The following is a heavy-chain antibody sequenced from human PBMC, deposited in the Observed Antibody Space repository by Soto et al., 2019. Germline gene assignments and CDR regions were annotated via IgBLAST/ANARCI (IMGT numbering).Heavy chain of an antibody. V-gene: IGHV3-30-3*01. CDR3: AREGGYCSSTSCYFLIYYYGMDV. CDR1: GFTFSSYA. J-gene: IGHJ6*02. CDR2: ISYDGSNK. Sequence: PGGSLRLSCAASGFTFSSYAMHWVRQAPGKGLEWVAVISYDGSNKYYADSVKGRFTISRDNSKNTLYLQMNSLRAEDTAVYYCAREGGYCSSTSCYFLIYYYGMDVWGQGTTVTVSS. D-gene: IGHD2-2*01.